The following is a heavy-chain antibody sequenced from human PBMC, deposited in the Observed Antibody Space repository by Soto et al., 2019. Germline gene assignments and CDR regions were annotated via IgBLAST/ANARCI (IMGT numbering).Heavy chain of an antibody. CDR2: IYYSGST. CDR1: GGSISSYY. D-gene: IGHD6-13*01. V-gene: IGHV4-59*01. CDR3: ARDAYSSRNYYYYMDV. J-gene: IGHJ6*03. Sequence: SETLSLTCTVSGGSISSYYWSWIRQPPGKGLEWIGYIYYSGSTNYNPSLKSRVTISVDTSKNQFSLKLSSVTAADTAVYYCARDAYSSRNYYYYMDVWGKGTTVTVS.